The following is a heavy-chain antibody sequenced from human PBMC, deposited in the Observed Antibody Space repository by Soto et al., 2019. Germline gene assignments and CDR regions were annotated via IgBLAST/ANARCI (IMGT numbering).Heavy chain of an antibody. CDR3: ARAWPLLTDDRGAIPHTGYMDV. J-gene: IGHJ6*03. CDR1: GGSISSSSYY. CDR2: IYYSGST. Sequence: PSETLSLTCTVSGGSISSSSYYWGWIRQPPGKGLEWIGGIYYSGSTYYNPSLKSRVTISVDTSKNQFSLKLSSVTAADTAVYYCARAWPLLTDDRGAIPHTGYMDVWGKGTTVTVSS. V-gene: IGHV4-39*01. D-gene: IGHD1-26*01.